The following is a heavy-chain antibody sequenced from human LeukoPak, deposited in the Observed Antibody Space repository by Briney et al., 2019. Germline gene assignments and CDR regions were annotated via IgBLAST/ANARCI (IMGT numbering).Heavy chain of an antibody. D-gene: IGHD1-1*01. J-gene: IGHJ3*02. CDR1: GGSISSGDYY. Sequence: SETLSLTCTVSGGSISSGDYYWSWIRQPPGKGLEWIGYIYYSGSTYYNPSLKSRVTISVDTSKNQFSLKLSSVTAADTAVYYCARRGTSSAGSAFDIWGQGTMVTVSS. CDR3: ARRGTSSAGSAFDI. V-gene: IGHV4-30-4*01. CDR2: IYYSGST.